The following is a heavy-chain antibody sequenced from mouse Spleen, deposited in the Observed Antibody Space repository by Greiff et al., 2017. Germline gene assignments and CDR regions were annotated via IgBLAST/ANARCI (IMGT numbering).Heavy chain of an antibody. J-gene: IGHJ3*01. CDR2: ISSGGDYI. Sequence: EVKLVESGEGLVKPGGSLKLSCAASGFTFSSYAMSWVRQTPEKRLEWVAYISSGGDYIYYADTVKGRFTISRDSARNTLYLQMSSLKSEDTAMYYCTREGIYDGYLDWFAYWGQGTLVTVSA. CDR1: GFTFSSYA. CDR3: TREGIYDGYLDWFAY. V-gene: IGHV5-9-1*02. D-gene: IGHD2-3*01.